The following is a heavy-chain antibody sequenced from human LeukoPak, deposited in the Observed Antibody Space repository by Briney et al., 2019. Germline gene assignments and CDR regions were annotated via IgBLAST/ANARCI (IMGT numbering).Heavy chain of an antibody. J-gene: IGHJ5*02. V-gene: IGHV4-39*01. CDR2: IYYSGST. CDR1: GGSISSSSCY. CDR3: ARHAGLGDFWSGYFDEGNWFDP. D-gene: IGHD3-3*01. Sequence: SETLSLTCTVSGGSISSSSCYWGWIRQPPGKGLEWIGSIYYSGSTYYNPSLKSRVTISVDTSKNQFSLKLSSVTAADTAVYYCARHAGLGDFWSGYFDEGNWFDPWGQGTLVTVSS.